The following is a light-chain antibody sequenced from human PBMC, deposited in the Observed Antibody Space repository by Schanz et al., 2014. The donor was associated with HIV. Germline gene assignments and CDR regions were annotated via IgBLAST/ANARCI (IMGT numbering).Light chain of an antibody. CDR2: GDN. J-gene: IGLJ3*02. CDR3: QSFDSSLNGVV. CDR1: SSNIGAGYD. Sequence: QSVLTQPPSVSGAPGQRVTISCTGSSSNIGAGYDVHWYKQLPETAPKLLIFGDNNRPSGVPDRYSGSKSDTSASLAITGLQAEDEADYFCQSFDSSLNGVVFGGGTKLTVL. V-gene: IGLV1-40*01.